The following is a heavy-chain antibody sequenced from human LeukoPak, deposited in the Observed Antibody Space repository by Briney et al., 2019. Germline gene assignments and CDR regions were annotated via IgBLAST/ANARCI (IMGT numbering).Heavy chain of an antibody. CDR3: ASGGSYSVNEYFQH. V-gene: IGHV1-2*02. J-gene: IGHJ1*01. CDR1: GYTFTSYY. D-gene: IGHD1-26*01. CDR2: INPTSGGT. Sequence: GASVKVSCKAFGYTFTSYYMHWVRQAPGQGLEWMGWINPTSGGTKYAQRFLGRVTMTRDTSITTAYMELRSLRSDDTAVYYCASGGSYSVNEYFQHWGQGTLVTVSS.